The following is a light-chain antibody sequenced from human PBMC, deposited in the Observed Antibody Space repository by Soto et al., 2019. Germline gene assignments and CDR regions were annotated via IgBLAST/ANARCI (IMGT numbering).Light chain of an antibody. V-gene: IGKV1-16*01. CDR2: AAS. J-gene: IGKJ5*01. Sequence: DIQMTQSPSSLSASVGDRVTISCRASQGISNYLALFQQKPAQAPKSLIYAASSLQSRVPSRFRGSGSGTGFHHPIPSLLPEDFASYYSHQYSIYPITFGQGTRLEIK. CDR3: HQYSIYPIT. CDR1: QGISNY.